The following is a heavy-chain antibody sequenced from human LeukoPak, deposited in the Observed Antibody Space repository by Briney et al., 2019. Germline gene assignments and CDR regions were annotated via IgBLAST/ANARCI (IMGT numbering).Heavy chain of an antibody. CDR2: ISGSGDST. D-gene: IGHD7-27*01. V-gene: IGHV3-23*01. J-gene: IGHJ4*02. CDR1: GFSFSSYT. CDR3: AKGITYSFANRGSAEFDY. Sequence: PGGSLRLSCAASGFSFSSYTMTWVRQAPGKGLEWVSAISGSGDSTYYSDSVKGRFTISRDNSKNTLYLQMISLRAEDTAVYYCAKGITYSFANRGSAEFDYWGQGTLVTVSS.